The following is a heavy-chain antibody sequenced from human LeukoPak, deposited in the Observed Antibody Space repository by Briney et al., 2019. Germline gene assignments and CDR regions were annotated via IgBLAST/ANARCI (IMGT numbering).Heavy chain of an antibody. D-gene: IGHD5-18*01. V-gene: IGHV4-30-4*08. CDR1: GGSISSGDYY. J-gene: IGHJ6*03. CDR3: ARGRRGGGTAMVTAPYYYYYMDV. CDR2: IYYSGST. Sequence: PSQTLSLTCTVSGGSISSGDYYWSWIRQPPGKGLEWIGYIYYSGSTYYNPSLKSRVTISVDTSKNQFSLKLSSATAADTAVYYCARGRRGGGTAMVTAPYYYYYMDVWGKGTTVTVSS.